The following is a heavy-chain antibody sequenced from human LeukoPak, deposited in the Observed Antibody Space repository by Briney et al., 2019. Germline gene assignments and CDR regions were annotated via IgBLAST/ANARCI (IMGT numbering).Heavy chain of an antibody. V-gene: IGHV4-59*01. CDR1: GGSISSYY. Sequence: SETLSLTCTVSGGSISSYYWSWIRQPPGKGLEWIGYIYYSGSTNYNPSLKSRVTISVDTSKNQFSLKLSSVTAADTAVYYCARYRRGEAYYFDHWGQGTLVTVSS. CDR2: IYYSGST. D-gene: IGHD3-10*01. J-gene: IGHJ4*02. CDR3: ARYRRGEAYYFDH.